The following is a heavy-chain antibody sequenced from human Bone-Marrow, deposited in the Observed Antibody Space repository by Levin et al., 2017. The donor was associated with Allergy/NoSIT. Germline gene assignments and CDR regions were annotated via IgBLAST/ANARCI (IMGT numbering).Heavy chain of an antibody. D-gene: IGHD5-24*01. CDR1: GFTFDDYA. J-gene: IGHJ3*02. Sequence: GGSLRLSCAASGFTFDDYAMHWVRQAPGKGLEWVSGISWNSGSIGYADSVKGRFTISRDNAKNSLYLQMNSLRAEDTALYYCAKDQYWRDGYNYNASDIWGQGTMVTVSS. CDR2: ISWNSGSI. CDR3: AKDQYWRDGYNYNASDI. V-gene: IGHV3-9*01.